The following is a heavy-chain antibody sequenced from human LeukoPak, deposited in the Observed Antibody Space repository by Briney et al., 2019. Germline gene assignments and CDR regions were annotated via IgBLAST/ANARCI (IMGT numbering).Heavy chain of an antibody. CDR3: ARDGNRYYDILTGYTKEAYYYYMDV. CDR2: INPNSGGT. D-gene: IGHD3-9*01. J-gene: IGHJ6*03. V-gene: IGHV1-2*02. Sequence: ASVKVSCKASGYTFTGYYMHWVRQAPGQGLEWMGWINPNSGGTNYAQKLQGRVTMTRDTSISTAYMELSRLRSDDTAVYYCARDGNRYYDILTGYTKEAYYYYMDVWGKGTTVTISS. CDR1: GYTFTGYY.